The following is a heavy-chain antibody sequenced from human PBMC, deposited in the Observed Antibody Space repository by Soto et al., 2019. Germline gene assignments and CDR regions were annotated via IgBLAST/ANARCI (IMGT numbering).Heavy chain of an antibody. J-gene: IGHJ5*02. D-gene: IGHD2-2*01. CDR2: IIPILGIA. CDR1: GGTFSSYT. Sequence: QVQLVQSGAEVKKPGSSVKVSCKASGGTFSSYTISWVRQAPGQGLEWMGRIIPILGIANYAQKFQGRVTITADKSTSTGYMELSTLRSEDTAVYYCARAQGYCSSTSCYNWFDPWGQGTLVTVST. V-gene: IGHV1-69*02. CDR3: ARAQGYCSSTSCYNWFDP.